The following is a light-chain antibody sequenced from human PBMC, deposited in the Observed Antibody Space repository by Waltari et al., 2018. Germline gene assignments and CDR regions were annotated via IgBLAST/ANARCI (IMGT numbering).Light chain of an antibody. J-gene: IGLJ2*01. CDR3: CSYAGTYNYVV. CDR2: DVS. V-gene: IGLV2-11*01. Sequence: QSALTPPRSVSGSPGQSVTIPCTGTSSDVGDYHYCSWYQQHPGKAPKLMIYDVSKRPSGVPDRFSGSKAGSTASLTISGLQAEDEADYYCCSYAGTYNYVVFGGGTKLTVL. CDR1: SSDVGDYHY.